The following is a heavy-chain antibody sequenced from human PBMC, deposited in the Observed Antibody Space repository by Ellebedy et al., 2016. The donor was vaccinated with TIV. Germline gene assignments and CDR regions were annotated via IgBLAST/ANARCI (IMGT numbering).Heavy chain of an antibody. J-gene: IGHJ4*02. CDR2: IFYTGTT. CDR3: ARCGSGRYYNVPFDY. Sequence: SEILSLTXSVSGGSISSSNYYWGWIRQPPGKGLEWIGTIFYTGTTYYNPSLKSRVTISVDTSKNEFSLKLSSVTAADTAVYYCARCGSGRYYNVPFDYWGQGTLVTVSS. D-gene: IGHD3-10*01. CDR1: GGSISSSNYY. V-gene: IGHV4-39*01.